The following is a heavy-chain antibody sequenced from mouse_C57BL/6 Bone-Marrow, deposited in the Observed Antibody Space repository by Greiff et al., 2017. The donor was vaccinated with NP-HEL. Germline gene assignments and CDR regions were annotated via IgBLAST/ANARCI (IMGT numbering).Heavy chain of an antibody. J-gene: IGHJ3*01. V-gene: IGHV1-64*01. CDR2: IHPNSGST. D-gene: IGHD2-5*01. CDR1: GYTFTSYW. CDR3: ARRGYRSNYEGAWFGY. Sequence: QVQLQQPGAELVKPGASVKLSCKASGYTFTSYWMHWVKQRPGQGLEWIGMIHPNSGSTNYNEKFKSKATLTVDKSSSTAYMQLSSLTSEDSAVYYCARRGYRSNYEGAWFGYWGQGALVTVSA.